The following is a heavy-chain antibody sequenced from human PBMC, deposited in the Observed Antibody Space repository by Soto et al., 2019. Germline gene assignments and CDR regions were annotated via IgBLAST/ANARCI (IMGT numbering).Heavy chain of an antibody. CDR1: GGTFSSYA. D-gene: IGHD3-22*01. Sequence: QVQLVQSGAEVKKPGSSVKVSCKASGGTFSSYAITWVRQAPGQGLEWMGGIIPIFGTANYAQKFQGRVTIAADESTSTAYMELSSLRSEGTAVYDCARDRGPSSGYYPYWFDPWGQGTLVTVSS. V-gene: IGHV1-69*12. CDR2: IIPIFGTA. J-gene: IGHJ5*02. CDR3: ARDRGPSSGYYPYWFDP.